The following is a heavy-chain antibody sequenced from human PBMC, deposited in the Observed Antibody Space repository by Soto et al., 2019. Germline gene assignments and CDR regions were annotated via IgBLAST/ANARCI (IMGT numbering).Heavy chain of an antibody. V-gene: IGHV3-74*01. J-gene: IGHJ1*01. Sequence: EVHLVESGGGLVQPGGSMRLSCAASGFTFSGYTMHWVRQPPGRGLVWVSRIKPDGSSTTYVDSVKGRFAISRDNAKNTLYLQMNSLTTEDTAVYYCTGAATGTRSAGEHWGQGTLVTVSS. CDR3: TGAATGTRSAGEH. CDR1: GFTFSGYT. CDR2: IKPDGSST. D-gene: IGHD6-13*01.